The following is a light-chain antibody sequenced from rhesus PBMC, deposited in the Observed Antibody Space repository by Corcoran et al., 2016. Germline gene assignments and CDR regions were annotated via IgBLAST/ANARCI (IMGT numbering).Light chain of an antibody. J-gene: IGKJ2*01. CDR2: SAS. CDR3: LQDYTTPYS. V-gene: IGKV1-94*01. CDR1: QGINKE. Sequence: DIQMTQSPSSLSASVGDRVTVTCRASQGINKELSWYQQKPGTAPTLLIYSASSLQPGVSSRFSGGGAGTDYTLIISSLQPEDVATYYCLQDYTTPYSFGQGTKVEIK.